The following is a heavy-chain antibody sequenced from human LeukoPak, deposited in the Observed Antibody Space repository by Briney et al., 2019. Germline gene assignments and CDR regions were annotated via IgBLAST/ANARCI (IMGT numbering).Heavy chain of an antibody. CDR2: IIPIFGTA. CDR1: GGTFSSYA. Sequence: SVKVSCKASGGTFSSYAISWVRQAPGQGLEWMGGIIPIFGTANYAQKFQGRVTITTDESTSTAYMELSSLRSEDTAAYYCAGPFTSDRTAARLVYWGQGTLVTVSS. D-gene: IGHD6-6*01. J-gene: IGHJ4*02. CDR3: AGPFTSDRTAARLVY. V-gene: IGHV1-69*05.